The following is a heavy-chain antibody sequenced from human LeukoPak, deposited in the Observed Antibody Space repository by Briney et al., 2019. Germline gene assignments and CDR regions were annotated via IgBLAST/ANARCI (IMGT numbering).Heavy chain of an antibody. CDR1: GGSFSGYY. Sequence: PSETLSLTCAVYGGSFSGYYWSWIRQPPGKGLEWIGEINHSGSTNYNPTLKSRVTISVDTSKNQFSLKLSSVTAADTAVYYCARRALRLGELSFPHAFDIWGQGTMVTVSS. V-gene: IGHV4-34*01. D-gene: IGHD3-16*02. J-gene: IGHJ3*02. CDR3: ARRALRLGELSFPHAFDI. CDR2: INHSGST.